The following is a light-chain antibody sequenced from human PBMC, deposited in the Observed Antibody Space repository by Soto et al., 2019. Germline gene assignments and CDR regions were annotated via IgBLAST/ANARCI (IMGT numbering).Light chain of an antibody. CDR1: SSNIGTKT. CDR2: TDN. V-gene: IGLV1-44*01. Sequence: QSVLTQPPSASGAPGQRVILSCSGSSSNIGTKTVSWYQQLPGTAPKLLIYTDNQPPSGVPDRCSGSKSGTSASLAISGLQSEDEADYYCASWGDSLTGVVFGGGTKLTVL. CDR3: ASWGDSLTGVV. J-gene: IGLJ2*01.